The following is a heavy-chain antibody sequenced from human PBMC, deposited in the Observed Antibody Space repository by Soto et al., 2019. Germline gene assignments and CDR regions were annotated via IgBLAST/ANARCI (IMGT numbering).Heavy chain of an antibody. CDR3: AKDMRGGSSSSRYYYGMDV. Sequence: EVQLVESGGGLVQPGRSLRLSCAASGFTFDDYAMHWVRQAPGKGLVWVSGISWNSGTIVYADSVKGRFTISRDNAKNSLYLQMNSLRGEDTALYYCAKDMRGGSSSSRYYYGMDVSGQGTTVTVSS. J-gene: IGHJ6*02. CDR2: ISWNSGTI. CDR1: GFTFDDYA. V-gene: IGHV3-9*01. D-gene: IGHD6-13*01.